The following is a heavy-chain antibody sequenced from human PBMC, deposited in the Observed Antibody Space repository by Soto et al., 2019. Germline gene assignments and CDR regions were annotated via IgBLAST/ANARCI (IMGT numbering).Heavy chain of an antibody. Sequence: ASVKVSCKASGGTFSSYTISWVRQAPGQGLEWMGRIIPILGIANYAQKFQGRVTITADKSTSTAYMELSSLRSEDTAVYYCATLTTRGKDTIFGVVISRAPYTNYYMDVWGKGTTVTVSS. CDR3: ATLTTRGKDTIFGVVISRAPYTNYYMDV. J-gene: IGHJ6*03. CDR2: IIPILGIA. V-gene: IGHV1-69*02. D-gene: IGHD3-3*01. CDR1: GGTFSSYT.